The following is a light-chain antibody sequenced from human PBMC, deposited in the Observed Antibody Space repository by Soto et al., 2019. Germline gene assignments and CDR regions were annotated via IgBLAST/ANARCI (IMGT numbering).Light chain of an antibody. CDR3: QQYGRLPYT. CDR2: KAS. CDR1: QSISSW. J-gene: IGKJ2*01. Sequence: DIPMTQSPSTLSASVGDRVTITCRASQSISSWLAWYQQKPGKAPKLLIYKASSLESGVSSRFSGIGSGTEFTLTISSLQPDDSATYYCQQYGRLPYTFGQGTKLEIK. V-gene: IGKV1-5*03.